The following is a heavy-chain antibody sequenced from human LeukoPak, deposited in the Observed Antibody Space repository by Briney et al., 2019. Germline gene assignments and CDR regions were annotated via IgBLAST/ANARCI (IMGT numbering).Heavy chain of an antibody. V-gene: IGHV4-30-2*01. CDR1: LGSLYIGGYS. D-gene: IGHD3-16*01. J-gene: IGHJ4*02. Sequence: PSETLSLTCAVSLGSLYIGGYSCSWVRQPPRKCLEWIGYIYHTGRTSYIPSLKTRVTISLDRSKNQFSLKLTSVTPADTAVYYCARDRGRGGLYFHYWGQGNLVTVSS. CDR3: ARDRGRGGLYFHY. CDR2: IYHTGRT.